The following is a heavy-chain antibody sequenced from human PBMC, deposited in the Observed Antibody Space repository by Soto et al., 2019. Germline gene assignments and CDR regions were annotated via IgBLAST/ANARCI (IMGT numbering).Heavy chain of an antibody. CDR1: GYSVTSSDYY. D-gene: IGHD2-15*01. Sequence: SETLSLTCSVSGYSVTSSDYYWAWIRQPPGKGLEWIGSMFYSGLTYYNPSLKSRVTLSVDTSKNQFSVRLNSATAADTAVYYCAPLSVSLSGPYGIHVWGQGTTVTVSS. CDR3: APLSVSLSGPYGIHV. CDR2: MFYSGLT. V-gene: IGHV4-39*01. J-gene: IGHJ6*02.